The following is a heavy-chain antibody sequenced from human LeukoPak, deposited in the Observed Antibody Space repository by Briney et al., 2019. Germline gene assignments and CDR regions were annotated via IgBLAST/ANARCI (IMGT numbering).Heavy chain of an antibody. Sequence: ALVKVSCKASGYTFSNYDINWVRQATGQGLEWMGYMNPNSGHTVYAQKFQGRVTMTRDTSISTAYMELSSLRFDDTAVYYCARVPRESNSHWGPGTLVTVSS. J-gene: IGHJ4*02. D-gene: IGHD1-1*01. CDR2: MNPNSGHT. V-gene: IGHV1-8*01. CDR3: ARVPRESNSH. CDR1: GYTFSNYD.